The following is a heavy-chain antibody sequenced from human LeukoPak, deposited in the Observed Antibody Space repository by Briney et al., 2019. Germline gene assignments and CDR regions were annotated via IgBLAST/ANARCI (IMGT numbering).Heavy chain of an antibody. D-gene: IGHD2-15*01. J-gene: IGHJ4*02. CDR2: IYYSGST. Sequence: SETLSRTCTVSGGSISSYYWSWIRQPPGKGLEGMGNIYYSGSTNYNPPLKSRVTISVDTSKNQFSLKLSSVTAADTAVYYCARDGGYCSGGSCYHQYYFDYWGQGTLVTVSS. CDR3: ARDGGYCSGGSCYHQYYFDY. CDR1: GGSISSYY. V-gene: IGHV4-59*01.